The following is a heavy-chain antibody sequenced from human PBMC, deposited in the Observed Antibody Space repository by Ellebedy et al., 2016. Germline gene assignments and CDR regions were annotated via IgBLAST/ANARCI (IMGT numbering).Heavy chain of an antibody. CDR2: MNPNSGNT. Sequence: ASVKVSCKASGYTFTSYDINWVRQATGQGLEWMGWMNPNSGNTGYAQKFQGRVTMTRNTSISTAYMELSSLRSEDTAVYYCASDILTGYIDAFDIWGQGTMVTVSS. CDR1: GYTFTSYD. D-gene: IGHD3-9*01. CDR3: ASDILTGYIDAFDI. V-gene: IGHV1-8*01. J-gene: IGHJ3*02.